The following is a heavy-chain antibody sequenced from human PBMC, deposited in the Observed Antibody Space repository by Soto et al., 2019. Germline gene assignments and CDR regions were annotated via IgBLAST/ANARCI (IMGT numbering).Heavy chain of an antibody. V-gene: IGHV3-33*01. CDR3: ARGPIWLRSGYYYVDY. Sequence: QVQLVESGGGVVQPGRSLRLSCAASGFTFSSYGMHWVRQAPGKGLEWVAVIWYDGSNKYYADSVKGRFTISRDNSKNTLYLQMNSLRAEDTAVYYCARGPIWLRSGYYYVDYLGQGTLVTVSS. D-gene: IGHD3-22*01. CDR2: IWYDGSNK. CDR1: GFTFSSYG. J-gene: IGHJ4*02.